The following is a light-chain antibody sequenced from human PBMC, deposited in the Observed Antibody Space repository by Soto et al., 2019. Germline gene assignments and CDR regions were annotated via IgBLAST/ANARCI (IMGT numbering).Light chain of an antibody. CDR1: QSISTW. CDR3: QQYNSYSPT. V-gene: IGKV1-5*03. J-gene: IGKJ1*01. CDR2: KAS. Sequence: DIQMTQSPSTLSASVGDRVTITGRASQSISTWLAWYQQEPGKAPKLLIHKASSLQSGVPSRFSGSGSGTDFTLTISSLHPDDFATYYCQQYNSYSPTFGQGTKVDIK.